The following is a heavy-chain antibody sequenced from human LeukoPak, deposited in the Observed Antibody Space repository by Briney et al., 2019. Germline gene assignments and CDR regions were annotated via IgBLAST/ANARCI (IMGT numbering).Heavy chain of an antibody. D-gene: IGHD2-15*01. CDR3: AKERFCSGGSCYASHDLH. CDR2: VSGSGDFT. J-gene: IGHJ4*02. V-gene: IGHV3-23*01. CDR1: GFTFSSYA. Sequence: PGGSLRLSCAASGFTFSSYAMSWVRQAPGKGLEWVSGVSGSGDFTDYADSVKGRFTISRDNPKNTLFLQMSSLRVEDTAIYYCAKERFCSGGSCYASHDLHWGQGILVTVSS.